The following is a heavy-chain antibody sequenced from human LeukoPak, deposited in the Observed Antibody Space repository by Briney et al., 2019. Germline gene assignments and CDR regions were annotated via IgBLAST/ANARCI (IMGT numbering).Heavy chain of an antibody. CDR2: IWYDGSNK. V-gene: IGHV3-33*01. Sequence: PGRSLRLSCAASGFTFSSYGMHWVRQAPGKGLEWVAVIWYDGSNKYYADSVKGRFTISRDNSKNTLYLQMNSLRAEDTAVYYCARSTQLEPPAFYFDYWGQGTLVTVSS. CDR3: ARSTQLEPPAFYFDY. D-gene: IGHD1-1*01. J-gene: IGHJ4*02. CDR1: GFTFSSYG.